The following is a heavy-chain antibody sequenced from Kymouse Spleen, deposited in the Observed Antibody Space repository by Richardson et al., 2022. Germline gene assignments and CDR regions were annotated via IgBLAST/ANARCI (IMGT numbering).Heavy chain of an antibody. CDR1: GFTFSSYG. CDR3: AKGPYCTNGVCPDAFDI. J-gene: IGHJ3*02. Sequence: QVQLVESGGGVVQPGRSLRLSCAASGFTFSSYGMHWVRQAPGKGLEWVAVISYDGSNKYYADSVKGRFTISRDNSKNTLYLQMNSLRAEDTAVYYCAKGPYCTNGVCPDAFDIWGQGTMVTVSS. D-gene: IGHD2-8*01. CDR2: ISYDGSNK. V-gene: IGHV3-30*18.